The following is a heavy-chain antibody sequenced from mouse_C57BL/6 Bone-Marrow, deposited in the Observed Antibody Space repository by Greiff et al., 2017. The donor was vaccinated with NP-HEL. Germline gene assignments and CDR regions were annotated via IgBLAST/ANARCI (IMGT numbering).Heavy chain of an antibody. V-gene: IGHV6-3*01. CDR2: IRLKSDNYAT. CDR1: GFTFSNYW. CDR3: TESTFYYDYGVDWFAY. D-gene: IGHD2-4*01. J-gene: IGHJ3*01. Sequence: EVQLVESGGGLVQPGGSMKLSCVASGFTFSNYWMNWVRQSPEKGLEWVAQIRLKSDNYATHYAESVKGRFTISRDDSKSSVYLQMNNLRAEDTGIYYCTESTFYYDYGVDWFAYWGQGTLVTVSA.